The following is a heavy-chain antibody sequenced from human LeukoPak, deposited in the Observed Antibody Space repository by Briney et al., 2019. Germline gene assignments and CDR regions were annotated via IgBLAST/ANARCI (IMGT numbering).Heavy chain of an antibody. CDR2: ISYDGSNK. Sequence: GRSLRLSCAASGFTFSSYAMHWVRQAPGKGLEWVAVISYDGSNKYYADSVKGRFTISRDNARNTLYLQMNSLRPEDTAIYYCASDRVFYGLDVWGQGTTVTVSS. J-gene: IGHJ6*02. V-gene: IGHV3-30-3*01. CDR3: ASDRVFYGLDV. CDR1: GFTFSSYA.